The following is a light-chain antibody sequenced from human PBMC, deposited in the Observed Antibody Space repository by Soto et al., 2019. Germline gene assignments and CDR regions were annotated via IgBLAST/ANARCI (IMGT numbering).Light chain of an antibody. CDR1: QSVSSSY. Sequence: EIVLTQSPGTLSLSPGERATLSCRASQSVSSSYSAWYQQKPGQAPRLLNYGASSRATGIPDRFSGSGSGTDLTLTISRLEPEDFAVYYCQQYGSALPVTFGQGTKGEIK. V-gene: IGKV3-20*01. CDR2: GAS. CDR3: QQYGSALPVT. J-gene: IGKJ1*01.